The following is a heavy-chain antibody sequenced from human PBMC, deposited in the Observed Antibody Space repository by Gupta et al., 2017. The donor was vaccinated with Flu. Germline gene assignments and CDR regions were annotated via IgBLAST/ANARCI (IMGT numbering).Heavy chain of an antibody. V-gene: IGHV3-23*01. Sequence: QAPGKGLEWVSAISGSGGSTYYADSVKGRFTISRDNSKNTLYLQMNSLRAEDTAVYYCAKDCYDSSGYYPDYWGQGTLVTVSS. J-gene: IGHJ4*02. CDR3: AKDCYDSSGYYPDY. CDR2: ISGSGGST. D-gene: IGHD3-22*01.